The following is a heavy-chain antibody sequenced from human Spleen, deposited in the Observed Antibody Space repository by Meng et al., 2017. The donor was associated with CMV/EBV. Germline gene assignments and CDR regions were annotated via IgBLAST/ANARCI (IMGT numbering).Heavy chain of an antibody. CDR1: GYTFTGYY. V-gene: IGHV1-2*02. J-gene: IGHJ4*02. CDR2: INPNSGGT. D-gene: IGHD5-24*01. Sequence: ASVKVSCKASGYTFTGYYMHWVRQAPGQGLEWMGWINPNSGGTNYAQKFQGRVTMTRDTSISTAYMELSSLRSEDTAVYYCARGLGRDGYNYAYWGQGTLVTVSS. CDR3: ARGLGRDGYNYAY.